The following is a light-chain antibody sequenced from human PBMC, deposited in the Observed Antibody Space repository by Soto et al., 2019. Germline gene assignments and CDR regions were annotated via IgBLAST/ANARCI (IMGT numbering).Light chain of an antibody. CDR1: QSVSRW. CDR2: KAS. CDR3: QQYNDNWT. V-gene: IGKV1-5*03. Sequence: DIQMTQSPSTLSASVGDRVTITCRASQSVSRWLAWYQQKPGKAPKLLIYKASTLESGVPSRFSGSGSGTEFTLAISSLQPDVSANYYCQQYNDNWTFGQGTKVDIK. J-gene: IGKJ1*01.